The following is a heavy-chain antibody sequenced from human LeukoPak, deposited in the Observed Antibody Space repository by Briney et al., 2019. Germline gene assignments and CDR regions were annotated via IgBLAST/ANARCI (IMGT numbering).Heavy chain of an antibody. CDR3: TKAPLMSCTGAFCYPFDS. CDR2: ISGSGGTT. D-gene: IGHD2-8*02. CDR1: GFTFTTYG. V-gene: IGHV3-23*01. J-gene: IGHJ4*02. Sequence: TGGSLRLSCGASGFTFTTYGMSWVRQAPGKGLEWVSAISGSGGTTSYADSVKGRFTVSRDNSRNTLYLQMNNLRIEDSAVYYCTKAPLMSCTGAFCYPFDSWGQGVLVTVSS.